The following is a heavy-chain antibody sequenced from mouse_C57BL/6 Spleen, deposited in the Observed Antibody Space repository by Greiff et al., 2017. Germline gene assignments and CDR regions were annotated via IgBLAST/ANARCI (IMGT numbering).Heavy chain of an antibody. Sequence: EVKVVESGGGLVKPGGSLKLSCAASGFTFSSYTMSWVRQTPEKRLEWVATISGGGGNTYYPDSVKGRFTISRDNAKNTLYLQMSSLRSEDTALYYCARHEDGYYGYAMDYWGQGTSVTVSS. D-gene: IGHD2-3*01. V-gene: IGHV5-9*01. J-gene: IGHJ4*01. CDR2: ISGGGGNT. CDR3: ARHEDGYYGYAMDY. CDR1: GFTFSSYT.